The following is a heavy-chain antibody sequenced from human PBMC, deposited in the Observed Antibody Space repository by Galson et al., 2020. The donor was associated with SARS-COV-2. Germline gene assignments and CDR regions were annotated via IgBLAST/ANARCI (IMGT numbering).Heavy chain of an antibody. CDR1: GFTFSSYE. D-gene: IGHD6-13*01. V-gene: IGHV3-48*03. CDR2: ISSSGSTI. CDR3: ARGFSSSWYYSYGMVV. Sequence: TGGSLRLSCAASGFTFSSYEMNWVRQAPGKGLEWVSYISSSGSTIYYADSVKGRFTISRDNAKNSLYLQMNSLRAEDTAVYYCARGFSSSWYYSYGMVVWCQGTTVTVSS. J-gene: IGHJ6*02.